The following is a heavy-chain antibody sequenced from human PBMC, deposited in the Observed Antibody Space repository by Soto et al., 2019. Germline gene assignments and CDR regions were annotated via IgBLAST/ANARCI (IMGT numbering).Heavy chain of an antibody. Sequence: SGPTLVNPTQTLTLTCTFSGFSLSTSGVGVGWIRQPPGKALEWPALIYWNDDKRYSPSLKSRLTITKDTSKNQVVLTMTNMDPVDTATYYCAHTTHLSYDFWSGYSPYYYYYGMDVWGQGTTVTVS. CDR2: IYWNDDK. J-gene: IGHJ6*02. D-gene: IGHD3-3*01. CDR3: AHTTHLSYDFWSGYSPYYYYYGMDV. CDR1: GFSLSTSGVG. V-gene: IGHV2-5*01.